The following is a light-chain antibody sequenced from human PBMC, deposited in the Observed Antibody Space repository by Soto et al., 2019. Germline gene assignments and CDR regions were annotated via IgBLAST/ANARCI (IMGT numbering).Light chain of an antibody. V-gene: IGKV3-15*01. CDR2: AAS. CDR3: QQYNNWPPERT. Sequence: EIVLTQSPATLSVSPGERVTLSCRASHSISSNLAWYQQKPGQAPRLLIYAASTRAAGLPARFSGSGSGTEFSLTISSLQSEDFAVYYCQQYNNWPPERTFGQGTKVEIK. J-gene: IGKJ1*01. CDR1: HSISSN.